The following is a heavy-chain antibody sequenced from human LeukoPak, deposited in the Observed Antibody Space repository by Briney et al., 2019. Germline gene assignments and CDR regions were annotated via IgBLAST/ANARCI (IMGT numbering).Heavy chain of an antibody. Sequence: GGSLRLSCAASGFTFSRYWMSWVRQAPGKGLEWVANIKQDGSEKYYVDSVKGRFTISRDNAKNSLYLQMNSLRAEDTAVYYCARAPSSYNWNLDYWGQGTLVTVSS. J-gene: IGHJ4*02. V-gene: IGHV3-7*03. CDR1: GFTFSRYW. CDR3: ARAPSSYNWNLDY. D-gene: IGHD1-20*01. CDR2: IKQDGSEK.